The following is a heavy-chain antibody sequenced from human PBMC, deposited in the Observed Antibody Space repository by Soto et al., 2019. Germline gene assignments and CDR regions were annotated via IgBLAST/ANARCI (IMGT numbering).Heavy chain of an antibody. CDR3: ARVGTSYARRGLDV. J-gene: IGHJ6*02. D-gene: IGHD7-27*01. CDR2: IYYSGST. CDR1: GGAIDSGGYY. Sequence: SETLSLTCNVSGGAIDSGGYYWCWIRQHPGKGLEWIGYIYYSGSTYYNPSLKSRVSISIDTSKNQFSLELISVTAADTAVYYCARVGTSYARRGLDVWGQGTTVTVSS. V-gene: IGHV4-31*03.